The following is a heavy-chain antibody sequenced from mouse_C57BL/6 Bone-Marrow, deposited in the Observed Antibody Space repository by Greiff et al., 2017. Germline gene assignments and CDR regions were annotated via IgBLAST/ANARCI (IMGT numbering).Heavy chain of an antibody. V-gene: IGHV5-16*01. CDR2: INYDGSST. Sequence: EVKLMESEGGLVQPGSSMKLSCTASGFTFSDYYMAWVRQVPEKGLEWVANINYDGSSTYYLDSLKSRFIISRDNAKSILYLQMSSLKSEDTATYYCAREGCYYAMDYWGQGTSVTVSS. CDR1: GFTFSDYY. CDR3: AREGCYYAMDY. D-gene: IGHD3-3*01. J-gene: IGHJ4*01.